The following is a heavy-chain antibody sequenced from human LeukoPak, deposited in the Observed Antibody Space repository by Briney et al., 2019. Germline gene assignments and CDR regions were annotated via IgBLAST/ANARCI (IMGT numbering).Heavy chain of an antibody. CDR1: GFTLSSYW. D-gene: IGHD1-1*01. CDR2: INQDGSEK. V-gene: IGHV3-7*03. J-gene: IGHJ4*02. Sequence: GGSLRLSCEASGFTLSSYWMTWVRQAPGKWLEWVANINQDGSEKHYVDSLKGRFTISRDNAKALLYLQMSSLRAEDTAVYYCARGFWNSDFWGQGTLVTVSS. CDR3: ARGFWNSDF.